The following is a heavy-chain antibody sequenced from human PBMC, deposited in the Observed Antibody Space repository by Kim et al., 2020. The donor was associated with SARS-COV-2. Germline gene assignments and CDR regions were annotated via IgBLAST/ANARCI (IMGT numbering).Heavy chain of an antibody. V-gene: IGHV3-21*01. D-gene: IGHD6-13*01. CDR2: ISSSSSYI. Sequence: GGSLRLSCAASGFTFSSYSMNWVRQAPGKGLEWVSYISSSSSYIYYTDSVKGRFTISRDNAKNSLYLQMNSLRAEDTAVYYCASDPGAAAGSWCQVNMVTVSS. J-gene: IGHJ4*02. CDR3: ASDPGAAAGS. CDR1: GFTFSSYS.